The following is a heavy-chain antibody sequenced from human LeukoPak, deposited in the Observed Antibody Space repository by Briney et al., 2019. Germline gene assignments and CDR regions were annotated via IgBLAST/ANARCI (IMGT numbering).Heavy chain of an antibody. CDR2: ISYDGSNK. Sequence: PGGSLRLSCVASGVTLSSYGMHWVRQAPGKGLEWVAVISYDGSNKYYADSVKGRFTISRDNSKNTLYLQMNSLRAEDTAVYYCAKSRATLYFDYWGQGTLVTVSS. J-gene: IGHJ4*02. CDR3: AKSRATLYFDY. D-gene: IGHD2-15*01. CDR1: GVTLSSYG. V-gene: IGHV3-30*18.